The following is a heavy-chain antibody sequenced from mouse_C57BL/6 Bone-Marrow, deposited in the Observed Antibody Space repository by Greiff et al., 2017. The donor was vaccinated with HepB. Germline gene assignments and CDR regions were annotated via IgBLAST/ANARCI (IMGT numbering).Heavy chain of an antibody. CDR2: INPSSGYT. J-gene: IGHJ2*01. CDR3: ARSVTTPPYYFDY. CDR1: GYTFTSYW. V-gene: IGHV1-7*01. Sequence: VQLQQSGAELAKPGASVKLSCKASGYTFTSYWMHWVKQRPGQGLEWIGYINPSSGYTKYNQKFKDKATLTADKSSSTAYMQLSSLTYEDSAVYYYARSVTTPPYYFDYWGQGTTLTVSS. D-gene: IGHD2-13*01.